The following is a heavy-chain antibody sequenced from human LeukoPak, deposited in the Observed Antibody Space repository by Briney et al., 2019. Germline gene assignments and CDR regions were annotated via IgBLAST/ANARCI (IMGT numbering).Heavy chain of an antibody. CDR2: ISWNSGSI. CDR1: GFTFDDYA. J-gene: IGHJ4*02. Sequence: GGSLRLSCAASGFTFDDYAMHWVRQAPGKGLEWVSGISWNSGSIGYADSVKGRFTISRDNAKNSLYLQMNSLRAEDTALYYCAKDTDYYGSGIDYWGQGALVTVSS. D-gene: IGHD3-10*01. CDR3: AKDTDYYGSGIDY. V-gene: IGHV3-9*01.